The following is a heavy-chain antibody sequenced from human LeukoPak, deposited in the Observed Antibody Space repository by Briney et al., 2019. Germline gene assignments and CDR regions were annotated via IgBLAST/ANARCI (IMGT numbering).Heavy chain of an antibody. J-gene: IGHJ4*02. V-gene: IGHV4-59*08. Sequence: SETLSLTCTVSGGSISSYYWSWVRQPPGKGLEWIGYIYYSGSTNYNPSLKSRVTISVDTSKNQFSLKLSSVTAADTAVYYCARQGVAVAGTTPFDYWGQGTLVTVSS. CDR3: ARQGVAVAGTTPFDY. D-gene: IGHD6-19*01. CDR2: IYYSGST. CDR1: GGSISSYY.